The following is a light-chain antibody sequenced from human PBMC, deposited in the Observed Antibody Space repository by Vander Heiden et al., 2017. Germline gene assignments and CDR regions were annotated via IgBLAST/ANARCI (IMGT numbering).Light chain of an antibody. Sequence: DTVMTQSPLSLPVTPGEPASTSCRSSQSLLHSNGYNYLDWYLQKPGQSPQLLIYLGSNRASRVPDRFSGSRSGTDFTLKISRVEAEDVGVYYCMQALQTPRYTFGQGTKLEIK. J-gene: IGKJ2*01. CDR2: LGS. CDR1: QSLLHSNGYNY. CDR3: MQALQTPRYT. V-gene: IGKV2-28*01.